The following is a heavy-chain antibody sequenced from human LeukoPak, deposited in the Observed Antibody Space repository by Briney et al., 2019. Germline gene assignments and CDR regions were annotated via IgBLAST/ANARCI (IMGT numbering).Heavy chain of an antibody. D-gene: IGHD1-1*01. CDR2: IYYSGST. V-gene: IGHV4-59*01. CDR3: ARDKGGTTGPDAFDI. J-gene: IGHJ3*02. Sequence: SETLSLTCTVSGGSISSYYWSWIRQPPGKGLEWIGYIYYSGSTNYNPSLKSRVTISVDTSKNQFSPKLSSVTAADTAVYYCARDKGGTTGPDAFDIWGQGTMVTVSS. CDR1: GGSISSYY.